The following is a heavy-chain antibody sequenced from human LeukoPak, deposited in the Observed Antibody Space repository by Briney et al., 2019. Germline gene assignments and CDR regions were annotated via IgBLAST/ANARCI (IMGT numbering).Heavy chain of an antibody. CDR1: GTSIINNKYY. V-gene: IGHV4-39*01. CDR3: ARHVGRNYPEGGFDP. CDR2: IFYSGSA. Sequence: SETLSLTCSVSGTSIINNKYYWAWIRQPPEKGLEWIGSIFYSGSAYYNSSPESRLSMSVDTSKNLFSLKLSSVTAADTAVYFCARHVGRNYPEGGFDPWGRGILVIVSS. J-gene: IGHJ5*02. D-gene: IGHD1-7*01.